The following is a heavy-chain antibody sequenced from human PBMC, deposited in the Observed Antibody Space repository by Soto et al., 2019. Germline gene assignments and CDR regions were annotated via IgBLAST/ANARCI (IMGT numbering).Heavy chain of an antibody. J-gene: IGHJ6*02. CDR3: AKDYGRITMVRGVIGLEKYYYYGMDV. Sequence: GGSLRLSCAASGFTFSSYGMHWVRQAPGKGLEWVAVISYDGSNKYYADSVKGRFTISRDNSKNTLYLQMNSLRAEDTAVYYCAKDYGRITMVRGVIGLEKYYYYGMDVWGQGTTVTVSS. D-gene: IGHD3-10*01. CDR2: ISYDGSNK. V-gene: IGHV3-30*18. CDR1: GFTFSSYG.